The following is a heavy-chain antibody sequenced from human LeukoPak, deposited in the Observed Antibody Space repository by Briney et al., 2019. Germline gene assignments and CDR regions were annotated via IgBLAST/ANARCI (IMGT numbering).Heavy chain of an antibody. CDR1: GGTFSSYT. D-gene: IGHD1-7*01. CDR2: VIPVLGMA. Sequence: SVKVSCKASGGTFSSYTISWVRQAPGQGLEWMGRVIPVLGMADYAQKSQGRVTITADKSTSTAYMDLSSLRSEDTAVYYCARDPRVTGTGVYFDYWGQGTLVTVSS. J-gene: IGHJ4*02. CDR3: ARDPRVTGTGVYFDY. V-gene: IGHV1-69*04.